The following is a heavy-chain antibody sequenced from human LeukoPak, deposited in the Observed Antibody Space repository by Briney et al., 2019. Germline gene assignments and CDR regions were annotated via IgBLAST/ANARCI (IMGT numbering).Heavy chain of an antibody. CDR1: GGSFSGYY. J-gene: IGHJ4*02. Sequence: SETLSLTCAVYGGSFSGYYWSWIRLPPGKGLEWIGEINHSGSTNYNPSLKSRVTISVDTSKNQFSLKLSSVTAADTAVYYCARRQQWLVPGYWGQGTLVTVSS. D-gene: IGHD6-19*01. V-gene: IGHV4-34*01. CDR3: ARRQQWLVPGY. CDR2: INHSGST.